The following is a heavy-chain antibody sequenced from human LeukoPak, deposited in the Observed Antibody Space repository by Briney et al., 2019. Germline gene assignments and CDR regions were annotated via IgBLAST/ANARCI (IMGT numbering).Heavy chain of an antibody. CDR3: ATSPSAGY. CDR2: ISYDGSNR. J-gene: IGHJ4*02. V-gene: IGHV3-30*03. CDR1: GFTFSSYG. Sequence: GGSLRLSCAASGFTFSSYGMHWIRQAPGKGLEWVAVISYDGSNRYYADSVKGRFTISRDNSKNTLYLQVNSLRAEDTAVYYCATSPSAGYWGQGTLVTVSS.